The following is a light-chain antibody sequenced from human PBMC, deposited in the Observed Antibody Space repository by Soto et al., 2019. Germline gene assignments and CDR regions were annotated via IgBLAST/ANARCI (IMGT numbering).Light chain of an antibody. J-gene: IGLJ2*01. CDR1: SGDVGRYNY. CDR3: SSYTSSSTAV. Sequence: QSVLTQPASVSGSPGRSITISCTGTSGDVGRYNYVSWYQQHPGKAPQLLIYNVSNRPSGVSNRFSGSNSGNTAALTISGLQAEDEADYHCSSYTSSSTAVFGGGTKVTVL. CDR2: NVS. V-gene: IGLV2-14*03.